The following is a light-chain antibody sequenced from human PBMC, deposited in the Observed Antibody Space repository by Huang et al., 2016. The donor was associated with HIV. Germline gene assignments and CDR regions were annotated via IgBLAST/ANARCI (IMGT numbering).Light chain of an antibody. CDR1: QDISKY. J-gene: IGKJ2*01. CDR3: QQYDNLLMYT. CDR2: DAS. Sequence: DIQMTQSPSSLSASVGDRVTITCQASQDISKYLNWYQHKPGKAPKLLIYDASNLETGVPTRFSGSGSRTEFTFSISSLQPEDIATYYCQQYDNLLMYTFGQGTKLEI. V-gene: IGKV1-33*01.